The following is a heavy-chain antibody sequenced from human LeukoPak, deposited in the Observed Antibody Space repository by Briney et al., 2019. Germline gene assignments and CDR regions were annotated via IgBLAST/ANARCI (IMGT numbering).Heavy chain of an antibody. Sequence: PAGSVTRYCSASALTDISNHMNRLPQAPGKGLEWVSVIDSGDSTYYADSVKGRFTISRDNSNNTVDLHMTSLRAEDTAVYYCARDLAGWGQGSLVTVPS. V-gene: IGHV3-53*01. CDR2: IDSGDST. J-gene: IGHJ4*02. CDR1: ALTDISNH. CDR3: ARDLAG.